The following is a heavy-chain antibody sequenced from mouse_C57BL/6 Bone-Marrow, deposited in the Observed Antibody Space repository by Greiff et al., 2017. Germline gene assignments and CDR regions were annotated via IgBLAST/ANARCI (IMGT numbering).Heavy chain of an antibody. Sequence: QVQLQQPGAELVKPGASVKLSCKASGYTFTSYWMQWVKQRPGQGLEWIGEIDPSDSYHNYNQKFKVKATLTVDTSSSTAYMQLSSLTSEDSAVYYCARALYSNYVGFAYWGQGTLVTVSA. CDR2: IDPSDSYH. CDR1: GYTFTSYW. V-gene: IGHV1-50*01. D-gene: IGHD2-5*01. CDR3: ARALYSNYVGFAY. J-gene: IGHJ3*01.